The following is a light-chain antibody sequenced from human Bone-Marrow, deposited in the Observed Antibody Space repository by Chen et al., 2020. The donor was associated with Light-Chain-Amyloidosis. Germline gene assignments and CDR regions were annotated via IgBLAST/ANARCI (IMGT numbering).Light chain of an antibody. CDR3: QSADSSGTYEVI. J-gene: IGLJ2*01. V-gene: IGLV3-25*03. Sequence: SYELTQPPSVSVSPGQTARITCAGDDLPTKYAYWYQQKSGQAPVLGIHRDTERPSGISERFSGSAAGKTATLTISGVQAEDEADYHCQSADSSGTYEVIFGGGTKLTVL. CDR1: DLPTKY. CDR2: RDT.